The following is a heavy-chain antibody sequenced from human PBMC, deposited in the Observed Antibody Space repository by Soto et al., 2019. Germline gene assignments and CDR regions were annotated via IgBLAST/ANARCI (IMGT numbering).Heavy chain of an antibody. CDR3: AGEGYQSGSGTYSPLRYYGMDV. J-gene: IGHJ6*02. D-gene: IGHD3-10*01. V-gene: IGHV1-18*01. CDR1: GYRFTDYG. Sequence: QVQLVQSGSEVKKPGALVKVSCKTSGYRFTDYGISWVRQAPGQGLEWMGWISDYNGKTNYAQKLRGRIFMTTDTSRRTAYMELRSLRSDGTAVYFCAGEGYQSGSGTYSPLRYYGMDVWGQGTTVTVSS. CDR2: ISDYNGKT.